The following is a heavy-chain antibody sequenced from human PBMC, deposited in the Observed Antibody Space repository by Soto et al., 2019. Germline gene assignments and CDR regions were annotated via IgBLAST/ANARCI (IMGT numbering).Heavy chain of an antibody. CDR1: GGSISSYY. CDR3: ARRYGSSFDI. V-gene: IGHV4-59*08. Sequence: LSLTCTVSGGSISSYYWSWIRQPPGKGLEWIGYIYYSGSTNYNPSLKSRVTISVDTSKNQFSLKLSSVTAADTAVYYCARRYGSSFDIWGQGTMVTVSS. D-gene: IGHD3-10*01. J-gene: IGHJ3*02. CDR2: IYYSGST.